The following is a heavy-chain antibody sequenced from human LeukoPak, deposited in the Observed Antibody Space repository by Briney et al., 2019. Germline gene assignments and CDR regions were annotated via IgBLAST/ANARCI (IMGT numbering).Heavy chain of an antibody. J-gene: IGHJ2*01. D-gene: IGHD6-13*01. Sequence: SETLSLTCTVSGGSISSYYWSWIRQPPGKGLEWIGYIYYSGSTNYSPSLKSRLTVSVDTSKNQFSLKLSSVTAADTAVYYCARTYGSSGLGYFDLWGPWHPGHCLL. CDR2: IYYSGST. CDR1: GGSISSYY. V-gene: IGHV4-59*01. CDR3: ARTYGSSGLGYFDL.